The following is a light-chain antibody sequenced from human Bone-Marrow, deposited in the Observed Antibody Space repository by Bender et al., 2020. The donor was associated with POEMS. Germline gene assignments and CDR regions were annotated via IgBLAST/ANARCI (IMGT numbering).Light chain of an antibody. CDR3: CSYAGSGTWV. CDR1: SSDVGSYDL. Sequence: QSALTQPASVSGSPGQSITISCTGTSSDVGSYDLVSWYQQHPGTAPKLMIYDVYKRPSGVSHRFSGSKTGNTASLTISGLQAEDEADYYCCSYAGSGTWVFGGGTKLTVL. V-gene: IGLV2-23*02. CDR2: DVY. J-gene: IGLJ3*02.